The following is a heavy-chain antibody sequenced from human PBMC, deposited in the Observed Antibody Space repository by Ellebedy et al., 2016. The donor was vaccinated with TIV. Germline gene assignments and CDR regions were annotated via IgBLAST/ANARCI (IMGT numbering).Heavy chain of an antibody. J-gene: IGHJ6*02. CDR2: IYPGDSDT. CDR3: ATGGYYDILTGYYYYGMDV. V-gene: IGHV5-51*01. D-gene: IGHD3-9*01. CDR1: GYSFTSYW. Sequence: GESLKISXTGSGYSFTSYWIGWVRQIPGKGLEWMGIIYPGDSDTRYSPSFQGQVTISADKSISTAYLQWSSLKASDTAMYYCATGGYYDILTGYYYYGMDVWGQGTTVTVSS.